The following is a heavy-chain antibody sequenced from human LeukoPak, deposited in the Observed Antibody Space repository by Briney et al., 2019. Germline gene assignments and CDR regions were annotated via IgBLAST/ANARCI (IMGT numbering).Heavy chain of an antibody. CDR1: GVSISSGGYY. V-gene: IGHV4-31*03. J-gene: IGHJ4*02. CDR2: IYYSGSS. D-gene: IGHD6-25*01. CDR3: ASQAATTEEPFDF. Sequence: SETLSLTCTVSGVSISSGGYYWSWIRQHPGKRLEWIGYIYYSGSSYYNPSLKSRIAISVDTSKNQFSLELSSVTAADTVVYYCASQAATTEEPFDFWGQGTLVTVSS.